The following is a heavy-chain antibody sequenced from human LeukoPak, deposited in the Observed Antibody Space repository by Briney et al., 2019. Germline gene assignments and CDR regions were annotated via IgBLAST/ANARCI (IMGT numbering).Heavy chain of an antibody. J-gene: IGHJ4*02. CDR2: ISSYNGNT. CDR1: GYTFSSDG. V-gene: IGHV1-18*01. CDR3: ARVQLERSGEPFDY. Sequence: ASMKVSCKASGYTFSSDGISWVRQAPGQGLEWMGWISSYNGNTKDAEKLQGRVTMTTDTSTSTAYMELRSLRSDDTAVYYCARVQLERSGEPFDYWGQGTLVTVSS. D-gene: IGHD1-1*01.